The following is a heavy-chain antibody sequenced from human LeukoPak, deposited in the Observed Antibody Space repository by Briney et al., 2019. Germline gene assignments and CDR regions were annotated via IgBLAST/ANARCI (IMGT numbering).Heavy chain of an antibody. CDR3: ARGVGCSGTSCYLYYFDY. D-gene: IGHD2-2*01. V-gene: IGHV1-2*02. CDR2: INPDSGGT. CDR1: GYTFTGYY. J-gene: IGHJ4*02. Sequence: GASVKVSCKASGYTFTGYYMHWVRQAPGQGLEWMGWINPDSGGTNYAQKFQGRVTMTRDTSIRTAYMELSSLRSEDTAVYYCARGVGCSGTSCYLYYFDYWGQGTLVTVSS.